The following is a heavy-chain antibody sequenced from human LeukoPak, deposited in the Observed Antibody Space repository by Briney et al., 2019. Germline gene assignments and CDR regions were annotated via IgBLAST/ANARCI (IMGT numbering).Heavy chain of an antibody. Sequence: SETLSLTCTVSGGSISSYYLSWIRQPPGKGLEWIGYIYYSGSTNYNPSLKSRVTISVDMSKNQFSLKLSSVTAADTAVYYCARRGSSWYYFAYWGRGALVTVSS. CDR2: IYYSGST. V-gene: IGHV4-59*01. J-gene: IGHJ4*02. D-gene: IGHD6-6*01. CDR3: ARRGSSWYYFAY. CDR1: GGSISSYY.